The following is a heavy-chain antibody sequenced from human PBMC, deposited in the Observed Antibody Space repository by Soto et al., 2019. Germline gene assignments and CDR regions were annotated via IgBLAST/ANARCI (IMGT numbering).Heavy chain of an antibody. CDR2: IRGFSPYT. V-gene: IGHV3-21*01. CDR3: ARDRGYDAHDYYYNAMDV. Sequence: GSLRLSCISPGFTFRTYTMNWVRQAPGKGLEWVSGIRGFSPYTFYAESVKGRFTISRDNAKNSLYLQMNSLRAEDTAVYYCARDRGYDAHDYYYNAMDVWGQGTTVTVS. D-gene: IGHD2-15*01. CDR1: GFTFRTYT. J-gene: IGHJ6*02.